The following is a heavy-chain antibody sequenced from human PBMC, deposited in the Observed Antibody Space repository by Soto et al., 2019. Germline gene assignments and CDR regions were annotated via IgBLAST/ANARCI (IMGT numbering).Heavy chain of an antibody. V-gene: IGHV1-18*01. CDR2: ISAYNGNT. CDR3: ARDYCSAGSCYSSH. Sequence: QVQLVQSGAEVKKPGASVKVSCKASGYTCTSYGFSWVRQAPGQGLEWMGWISAYNGNTNYAQKLQGRVTMTTDTSTSIAYMELRSLRSDDTAVSYCARDYCSAGSCYSSHWGQGTLVTVSS. CDR1: GYTCTSYG. D-gene: IGHD2-15*01. J-gene: IGHJ4*02.